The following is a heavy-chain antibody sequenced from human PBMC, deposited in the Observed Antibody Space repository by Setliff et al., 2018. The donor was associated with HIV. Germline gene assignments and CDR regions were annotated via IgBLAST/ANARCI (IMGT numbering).Heavy chain of an antibody. CDR3: ARGRETRSGSYSSVYFDY. D-gene: IGHD1-26*01. CDR1: GYTFTSYD. V-gene: IGHV1-8*02. CDR2: MNPNSGNT. J-gene: IGHJ4*02. Sequence: ASVKVSCKASGYTFTSYDINWVRQATGQGLEWMGWMNPNSGNTGYAQKFQGRVTMTRNTSISTAYMELSSLRSEDTAVYYCARGRETRSGSYSSVYFDYWGQGTLVTVSS.